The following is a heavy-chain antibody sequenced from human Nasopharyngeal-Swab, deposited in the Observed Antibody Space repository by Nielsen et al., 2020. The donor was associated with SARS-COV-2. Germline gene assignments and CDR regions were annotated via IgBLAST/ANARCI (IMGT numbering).Heavy chain of an antibody. CDR1: GYTFTCYY. CDR3: ARDPRDNYDFWSGYYKDYYYGMDV. D-gene: IGHD3-3*01. CDR2: INPNSGGT. Sequence: ASVKVSCKASGYTFTCYYMHWVRQAPGQELEWMGRINPNSGGTNYAQKLQGRVTMTTDTSTSTAYMELRSLRSDDTAVYYCARDPRDNYDFWSGYYKDYYYGMDVWGQGTTVTVSS. V-gene: IGHV1-2*06. J-gene: IGHJ6*02.